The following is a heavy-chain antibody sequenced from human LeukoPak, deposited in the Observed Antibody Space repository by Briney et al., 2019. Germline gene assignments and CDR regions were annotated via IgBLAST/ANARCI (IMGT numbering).Heavy chain of an antibody. CDR3: ARVAVAGLHFDY. CDR2: IIPILGIA. V-gene: IGHV1-69*04. CDR1: GATFSSYA. J-gene: IGHJ4*02. Sequence: SVKVSCKGSGATFSSYAISWVRQAPGQGLEWMGRIIPILGIANYAQKFQGRVTITADKSTSTAYMELSSLRSEDTAVYYCARVAVAGLHFDYWGQGTLVTVSS. D-gene: IGHD6-19*01.